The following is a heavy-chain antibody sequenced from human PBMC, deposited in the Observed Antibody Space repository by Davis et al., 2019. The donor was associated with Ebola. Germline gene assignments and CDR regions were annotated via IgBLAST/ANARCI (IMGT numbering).Heavy chain of an antibody. Sequence: GESLKISCAATGFTFSSNSMNWVRQAPGKGLEWVSSITSDSGRTSYAESVKGRFTISRDNAKNSLYLQMNSLRAEDTAVFYCVRGGSATAYWGQGTPVTVSS. V-gene: IGHV3-21*04. J-gene: IGHJ1*01. CDR3: VRGGSATAY. D-gene: IGHD2-15*01. CDR1: GFTFSSNS. CDR2: ITSDSGRT.